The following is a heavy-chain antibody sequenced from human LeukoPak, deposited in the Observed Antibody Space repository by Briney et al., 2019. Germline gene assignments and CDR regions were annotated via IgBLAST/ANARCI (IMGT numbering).Heavy chain of an antibody. V-gene: IGHV1-2*02. CDR3: ARILDVWGSYRYAFDI. CDR2: INPNSGGT. CDR1: GYTFTGYY. D-gene: IGHD3-16*02. Sequence: ASVKVSCKASGYTFTGYYMHWVRQAPGQGLEWMGWINPNSGGTNYAQKFQGRVTMTRDTSISTAYMELSRLRSDDTAVYCCARILDVWGSYRYAFDIWGQGTMVTVSS. J-gene: IGHJ3*02.